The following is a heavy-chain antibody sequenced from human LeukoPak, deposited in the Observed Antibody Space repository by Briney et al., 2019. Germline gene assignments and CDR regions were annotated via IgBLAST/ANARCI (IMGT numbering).Heavy chain of an antibody. V-gene: IGHV3-23*01. CDR1: GFTVSSNY. Sequence: GGSLRLSCAASGFTVSSNYMSWVRQAPGKGLEWVSAISGSGGSTYYADSVKGRFTISRDNSKNTLYLQMNSLRAEDTAVYYCAKDDSGSYSGLAFDIWGQGTMVTVSS. CDR3: AKDDSGSYSGLAFDI. D-gene: IGHD1-26*01. CDR2: ISGSGGST. J-gene: IGHJ3*02.